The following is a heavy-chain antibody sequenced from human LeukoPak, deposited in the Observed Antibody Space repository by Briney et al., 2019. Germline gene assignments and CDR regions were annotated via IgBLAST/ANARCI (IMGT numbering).Heavy chain of an antibody. CDR2: ISGSGGST. V-gene: IGHV3-23*01. Sequence: XGSLRLSCAASGFTFSSYAMSWVRQAPGKGLEWVSAISGSGGSTYYADSVKGRFTTSRDNSKNTLYLQMNSLRAEDTAVYYCAKIWDSSGYYYFDYWGQGTLVTVSS. CDR1: GFTFSSYA. CDR3: AKIWDSSGYYYFDY. J-gene: IGHJ4*02. D-gene: IGHD3-22*01.